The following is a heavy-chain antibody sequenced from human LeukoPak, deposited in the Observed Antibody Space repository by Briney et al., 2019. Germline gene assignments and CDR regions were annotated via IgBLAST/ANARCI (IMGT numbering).Heavy chain of an antibody. V-gene: IGHV3-30-3*01. CDR1: GFTFNIYT. CDR3: ARDLLVSFGELGF. D-gene: IGHD3-10*01. Sequence: HPGGSLRLSCAASGFTFNIYTMHWVRQAPGKGLEWVSLISYDGSDKLYADSVKGRFTISRDNSKNTLYLQLDSLRPEDTAVYYCARDLLVSFGELGFWGQGTLVTVSS. J-gene: IGHJ4*02. CDR2: ISYDGSDK.